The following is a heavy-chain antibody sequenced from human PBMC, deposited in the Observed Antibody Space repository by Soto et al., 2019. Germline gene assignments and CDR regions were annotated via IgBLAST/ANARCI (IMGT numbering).Heavy chain of an antibody. CDR2: ISGSDGST. CDR3: AKDHPRMVRGALPYS. CDR1: GFTFSNYA. Sequence: GGSLRLSCAASGFTFSNYAMSWVRQAPGKGLEWVSAISGSDGSTYYADSVKGRFTISRDNSKNTLYLQMNSLRAEDTAVYYCAKDHPRMVRGALPYSWGQGTLVTVSS. V-gene: IGHV3-23*01. J-gene: IGHJ4*02. D-gene: IGHD3-10*01.